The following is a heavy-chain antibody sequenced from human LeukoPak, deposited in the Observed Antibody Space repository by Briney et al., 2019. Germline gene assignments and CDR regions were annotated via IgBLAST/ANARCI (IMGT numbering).Heavy chain of an antibody. J-gene: IGHJ4*02. Sequence: GGSLRLSCAVTGFTFSDYHMGWIRQPPGKGLEWLSYISRSGSTMYYADSVKGRFTISRDNAKNSLYLQMNSLRAEDTAVYYCARDGGYCSSTSCYEVDYWGQGTLVTVSS. V-gene: IGHV3-11*01. CDR2: ISRSGSTM. CDR1: GFTFSDYH. CDR3: ARDGGYCSSTSCYEVDY. D-gene: IGHD2-2*01.